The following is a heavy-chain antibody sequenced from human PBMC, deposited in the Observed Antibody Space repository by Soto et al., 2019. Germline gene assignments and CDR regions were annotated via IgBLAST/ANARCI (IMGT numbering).Heavy chain of an antibody. CDR2: ISGIGDST. J-gene: IGHJ3*02. D-gene: IGHD3-10*01. CDR3: AKDRDDAFDI. Sequence: GGSLRLSCAASGFTFSNYAMSWVRQAPGKGLEWVSAISGIGDSTYYADSVKGRFTISRDFSKNTLSLLMNSLRAEDTAVYYCAKDRDDAFDIWGQGTMVTVSS. CDR1: GFTFSNYA. V-gene: IGHV3-23*01.